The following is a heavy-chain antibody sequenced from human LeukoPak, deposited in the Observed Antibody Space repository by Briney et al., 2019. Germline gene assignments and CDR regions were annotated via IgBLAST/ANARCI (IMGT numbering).Heavy chain of an antibody. Sequence: ASVKVSCKASGYTFTSYYMHWVRQAPGQGLEWMGIINPSGGSTSYAQKFQGRVTMTRGTSTSTVYMELSSLRSEDTAVYYCARDQWGIVVVPAAISPSSDPWGQGTLVTVSS. J-gene: IGHJ5*02. D-gene: IGHD2-2*02. CDR2: INPSGGST. V-gene: IGHV1-46*03. CDR1: GYTFTSYY. CDR3: ARDQWGIVVVPAAISPSSDP.